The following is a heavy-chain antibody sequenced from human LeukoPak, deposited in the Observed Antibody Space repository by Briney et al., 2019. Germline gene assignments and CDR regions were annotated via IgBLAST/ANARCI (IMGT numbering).Heavy chain of an antibody. CDR1: GFTFSSYA. CDR2: ISYDGSNK. V-gene: IGHV3-30-3*01. CDR3: AKGRGYSAYGPFDC. D-gene: IGHD5-12*01. J-gene: IGHJ4*02. Sequence: GGSLRLSCAASGFTFSSYAMHWVRQAPGKGLEWVAVISYDGSNKYYADSAKGRFTISRDNSKNTLYLQMNSLRAEDTAVYYCAKGRGYSAYGPFDCWGQGTLVTVSS.